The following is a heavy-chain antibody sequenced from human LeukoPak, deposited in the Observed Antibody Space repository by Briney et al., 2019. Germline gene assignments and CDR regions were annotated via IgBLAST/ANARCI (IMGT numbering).Heavy chain of an antibody. V-gene: IGHV3-48*03. CDR1: GFTFSSYE. Sequence: RGSLRLSCAASGFTFSSYEMNWVRQAPGKGLEWISDISSSGSTINYADSVKGRFTISRDNAKNSLNLQMNSLRAEDTALYYCAKAGPGFGFDYWGQGTLVTVSS. CDR2: ISSSGSTI. D-gene: IGHD3-10*01. J-gene: IGHJ4*02. CDR3: AKAGPGFGFDY.